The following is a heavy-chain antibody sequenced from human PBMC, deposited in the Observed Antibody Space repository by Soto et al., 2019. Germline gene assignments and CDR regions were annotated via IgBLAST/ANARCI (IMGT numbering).Heavy chain of an antibody. V-gene: IGHV3-23*01. CDR3: AKAGITFGGVIVWCDY. CDR1: GFTFSSYA. CDR2: ISGSGGST. J-gene: IGHJ4*02. Sequence: GGSLRLSCAASGFTFSSYAMSWVRQAPGKGLEWVSAISGSGGSTYYADSVKGRFTISRDNSKNTLYLQMNSLRAEDTAVYYCAKAGITFGGVIVWCDYWGQGTLVTVSS. D-gene: IGHD3-16*02.